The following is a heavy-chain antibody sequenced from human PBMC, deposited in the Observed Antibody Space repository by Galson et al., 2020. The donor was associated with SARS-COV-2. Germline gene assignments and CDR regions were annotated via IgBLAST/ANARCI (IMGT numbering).Heavy chain of an antibody. CDR3: ARGGYCSGGSCYSGEAILDGFDP. J-gene: IGHJ5*02. CDR2: IYYSGST. D-gene: IGHD2-15*01. CDR1: GGSISSGGYY. V-gene: IGHV4-31*03. Sequence: PSETLSLTCTVSGGSISSGGYYWSWIRQHPGKGLEWIGYIYYSGSTHYNPSLKSRVTISVDTSKNQFSLKLSSVTAADTAVYYCARGGYCSGGSCYSGEAILDGFDPWGQGTLVTVSS.